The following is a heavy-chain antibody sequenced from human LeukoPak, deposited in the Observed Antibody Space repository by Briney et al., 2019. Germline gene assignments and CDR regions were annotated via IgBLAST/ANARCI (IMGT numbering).Heavy chain of an antibody. V-gene: IGHV4-34*01. D-gene: IGHD4-17*01. CDR3: ARGHLYGDQSPLDY. CDR1: GGSFSGYY. CDR2: INHSGST. Sequence: PSETLSLTCAVYGGSFSGYYWSWIRQPPGKGLEWIGEINHSGSTNYNPSLKSRVTISVDTSKNQFSLKLSSVTAADTAVYYCARGHLYGDQSPLDYWGQGTLVTVSS. J-gene: IGHJ4*02.